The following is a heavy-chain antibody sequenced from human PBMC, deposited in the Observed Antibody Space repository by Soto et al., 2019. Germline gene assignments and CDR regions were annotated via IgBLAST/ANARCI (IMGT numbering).Heavy chain of an antibody. CDR1: GGSISSGGYS. V-gene: IGHV4-30-2*01. CDR2: IYHSGST. Sequence: QLQLQESGSGLVKPSQTLSLTCAVSGGSISSGGYSWSWIRQPPGKGLEWIGYIYHSGSTYYNPSLKSRVTISVDRSKNQFSLKLSSVTAADTAVYYCARGRTVTTGSSPSLTVWGQGTLVTVSS. D-gene: IGHD4-17*01. J-gene: IGHJ4*02. CDR3: ARGRTVTTGSSPSLTV.